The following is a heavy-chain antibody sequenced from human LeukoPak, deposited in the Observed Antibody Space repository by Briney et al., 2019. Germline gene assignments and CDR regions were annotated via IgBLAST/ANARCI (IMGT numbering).Heavy chain of an antibody. CDR2: ISSSSSYI. CDR3: ARPTPGDFWSGNFDY. J-gene: IGHJ4*02. CDR1: GFTFSSYS. Sequence: GGSLRLSCAASGFTFSSYSMNWVRQAPGKGLEWVSSISSSSSYIYYADSVKGRFTISRDNSKKTLYLQMNSLRAEDTAVYYCARPTPGDFWSGNFDYWGQGTLVTVSS. D-gene: IGHD3-3*01. V-gene: IGHV3-21*01.